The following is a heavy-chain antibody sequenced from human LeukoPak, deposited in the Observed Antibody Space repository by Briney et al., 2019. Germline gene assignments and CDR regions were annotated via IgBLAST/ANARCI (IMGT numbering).Heavy chain of an antibody. V-gene: IGHV4-61*01. Sequence: PSETLSLTCTVSGGSVSSGSNYWSWIRQSPGKGLEWIGYIFYSGRTNYNPSLKCRVTISVDTSKNQFSLKLSSVTAADTAVYYCARDDRGDTALDYWGQGTLVTVSS. CDR2: IFYSGRT. D-gene: IGHD5-18*01. CDR1: GGSVSSGSNY. J-gene: IGHJ4*02. CDR3: ARDDRGDTALDY.